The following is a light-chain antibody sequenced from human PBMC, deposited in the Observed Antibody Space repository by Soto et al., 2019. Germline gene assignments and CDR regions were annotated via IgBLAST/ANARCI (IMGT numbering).Light chain of an antibody. J-gene: IGLJ7*01. Sequence: QSVLTQPPSVSGTPGQRVTTSCSGSSSNIGSNTVNWYQQFPGTAPRLLIYSSYQRPSGVPDRFSGSQSGTSASLAISGLQSDDEADYYCAAWDDSLKAIFGGGTQLTVL. V-gene: IGLV1-44*01. CDR3: AAWDDSLKAI. CDR1: SSNIGSNT. CDR2: SSY.